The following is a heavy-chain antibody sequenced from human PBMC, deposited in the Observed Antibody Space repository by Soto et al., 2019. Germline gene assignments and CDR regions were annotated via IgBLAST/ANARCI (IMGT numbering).Heavy chain of an antibody. J-gene: IGHJ6*02. CDR1: GYTFTGYD. Sequence: TSVKVSGKASGYTFTGYDMHWVRQAPGQGLEWMGWINPNSGGTNYAQKFQGRVTMTRAPSSSTACMELSRLRYDATAVCYCARSGSYYYYYGMDVWGQGTKVPVCS. D-gene: IGHD2-15*01. CDR3: ARSGSYYYYYGMDV. V-gene: IGHV1-2*02. CDR2: INPNSGGT.